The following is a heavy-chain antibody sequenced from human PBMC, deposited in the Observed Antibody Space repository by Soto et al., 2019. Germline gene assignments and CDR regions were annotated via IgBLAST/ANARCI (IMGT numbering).Heavy chain of an antibody. Sequence: PGGSLRLSCAASGFTFSSYSMNWVRQAPGKGLEWVSSISSSSSYIYYADSVKGLFTISRDNAKNSLYLQMNSLRAEDTAVYYCARDQNSYVKAFDYWGQGTLVTVSS. J-gene: IGHJ4*02. D-gene: IGHD3-16*01. CDR2: ISSSSSYI. V-gene: IGHV3-21*01. CDR1: GFTFSSYS. CDR3: ARDQNSYVKAFDY.